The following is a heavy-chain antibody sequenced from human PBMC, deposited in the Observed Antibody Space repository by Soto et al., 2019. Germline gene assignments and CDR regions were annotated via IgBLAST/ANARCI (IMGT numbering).Heavy chain of an antibody. V-gene: IGHV4-34*01. J-gene: IGHJ6*03. D-gene: IGHD3-3*01. CDR3: ARGRRYDFWSGYYYYYYMDV. CDR1: GGSFSGYY. CDR2: INHSGST. Sequence: SETLSLTCAVYGGSFSGYYWSWIRQPPGKGLEWIGEINHSGSTNYNPSLKSRVTISVDTSKNQFSLKLSSVTAADTAVYYCARGRRYDFWSGYYYYYYMDVWGKGTTVTVSS.